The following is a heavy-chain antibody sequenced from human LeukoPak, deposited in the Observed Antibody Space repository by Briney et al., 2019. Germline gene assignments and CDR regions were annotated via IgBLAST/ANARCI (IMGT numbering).Heavy chain of an antibody. D-gene: IGHD3-3*01. CDR1: GFTFSSYA. CDR2: ISPSSGT. V-gene: IGHV3-23*01. CDR3: ASPYDFWSGYIEPVRGDF. Sequence: GGSLRLSCAASGFTFSSYALRWVRQAPGKGLEWVSAISPSSGTFYADSVKGRFTISRDNSKNTLYLQMNTLRAEDTAVYYCASPYDFWSGYIEPVRGDFWGQGTLVTVSS. J-gene: IGHJ4*02.